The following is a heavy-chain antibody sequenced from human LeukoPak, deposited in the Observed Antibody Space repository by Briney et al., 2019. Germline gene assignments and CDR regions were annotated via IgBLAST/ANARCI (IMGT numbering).Heavy chain of an antibody. V-gene: IGHV1-69*13. CDR1: GGTFSSYA. D-gene: IGHD2-2*01. J-gene: IGHJ6*02. Sequence: SGKLSCKASGGTFSSYAISWVRQAPGQGLEWMGGIIPIFGAAYYAQKFQARGTTTAHESTSSAYMELSSLRSADTAVNFCARDHCVSTGCDEDYYYGLDVWGRGTTVTASS. CDR2: IIPIFGAA. CDR3: ARDHCVSTGCDEDYYYGLDV.